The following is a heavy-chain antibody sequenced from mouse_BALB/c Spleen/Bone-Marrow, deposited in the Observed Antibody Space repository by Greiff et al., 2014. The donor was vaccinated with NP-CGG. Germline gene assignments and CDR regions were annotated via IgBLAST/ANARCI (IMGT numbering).Heavy chain of an antibody. J-gene: IGHJ3*01. Sequence: EVKLEESGPGLVKPSQSLSLTCTVTGYSITSDYAWNWIRQFPGNKLEWMGYISYSGSTSYNPSLKSRISITRDTSKNQFFLQLNSVTTEDTATYYCARSDSLLRLPWFAYWGQGTLVAVSA. D-gene: IGHD1-2*01. CDR1: GYSITSDYA. CDR3: ARSDSLLRLPWFAY. V-gene: IGHV3-2*02. CDR2: ISYSGST.